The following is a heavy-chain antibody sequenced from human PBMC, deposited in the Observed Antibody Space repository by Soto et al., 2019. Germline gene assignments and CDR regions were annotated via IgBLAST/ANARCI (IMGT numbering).Heavy chain of an antibody. Sequence: PSETLSLTCTVSGGSISSGGYYWSWIRQHPGKGLEWIGYIYYSGSTYYNPSLKSRVTISVDTSKNQFSLKLSSVTAADTAVYNCASESRRQRHWLNYGVDDWGQGTTVSV. V-gene: IGHV4-31*03. CDR2: IYYSGST. CDR3: ASESRRQRHWLNYGVDD. D-gene: IGHD6-25*01. CDR1: GGSISSGGYY. J-gene: IGHJ6*01.